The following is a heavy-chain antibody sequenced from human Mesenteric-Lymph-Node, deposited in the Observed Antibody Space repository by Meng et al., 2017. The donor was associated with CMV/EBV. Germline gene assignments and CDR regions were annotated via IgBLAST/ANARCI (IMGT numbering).Heavy chain of an antibody. Sequence: GESLKISCAASGFTVSSNYMSWVRQAPGKGLEWVSVMYSGGSTYYADSAKGRFTISRDTFKNTLYLQMNSLRAEDTAVYYCARALDYGDYVLRSWGQGTLVTVSS. J-gene: IGHJ5*02. CDR1: GFTVSSNY. CDR3: ARALDYGDYVLRS. D-gene: IGHD4-17*01. V-gene: IGHV3-66*02. CDR2: MYSGGST.